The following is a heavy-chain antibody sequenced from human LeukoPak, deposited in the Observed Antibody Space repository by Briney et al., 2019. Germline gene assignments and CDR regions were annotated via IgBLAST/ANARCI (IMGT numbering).Heavy chain of an antibody. J-gene: IGHJ6*03. CDR1: GFTSSSYS. D-gene: IGHD3-3*01. CDR2: ISSSSSYI. V-gene: IGHV3-21*01. CDR3: AREGNTYYDFWSGYPLDYMDV. Sequence: GGSLRLSCAASGFTSSSYSMNWVRQAPGKGLEWVSSISSSSSYIYYADSVKGRFTISRDNAKNSLYLQMNSLRAGDTAVYYCAREGNTYYDFWSGYPLDYMDVWGKGTTVTVSS.